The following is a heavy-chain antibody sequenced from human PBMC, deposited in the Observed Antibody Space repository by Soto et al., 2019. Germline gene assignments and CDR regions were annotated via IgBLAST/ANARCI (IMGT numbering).Heavy chain of an antibody. Sequence: QVQLVESGGGVVQPGRSLRLSCAASGFTFSSYAMHWVRQAPGKGLEWVAVISYDGSNKYYADSVKGRFTISRDNSKNTLYLQMNSLRAEDTAVYYCARGFQQLVPGLLGPFDYWGQGTLVTVSS. V-gene: IGHV3-30-3*01. CDR2: ISYDGSNK. D-gene: IGHD6-13*01. J-gene: IGHJ4*02. CDR1: GFTFSSYA. CDR3: ARGFQQLVPGLLGPFDY.